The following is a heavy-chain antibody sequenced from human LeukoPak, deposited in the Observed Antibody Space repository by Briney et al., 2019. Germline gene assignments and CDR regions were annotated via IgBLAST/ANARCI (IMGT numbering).Heavy chain of an antibody. J-gene: IGHJ6*03. V-gene: IGHV4-4*07. CDR3: ARDLEWSINDYYFYYYMDV. CDR2: IYSSGRT. CDR1: GGSISSYY. D-gene: IGHD3-3*01. Sequence: LETLSLTCTVSGGSISSYYWSWIRQTAGKGLEWIGRIYSSGRTIYNSSLKSRVTMSVDTSKNQISLKLSSVTAAETAVYYCARDLEWSINDYYFYYYMDVWGKGTTVTVSS.